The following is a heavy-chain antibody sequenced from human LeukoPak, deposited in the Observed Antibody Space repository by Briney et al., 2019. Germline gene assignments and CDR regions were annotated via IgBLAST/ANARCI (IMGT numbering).Heavy chain of an antibody. Sequence: SGGSLRLSCAASGFTFSSYAMSWVRQAPGKGLEWVSAISGSGGSTYYADSVKGRFTISRDNSKNTLYLQMNSLRAEDTAVYYCARDWARSGSYKGGLDYWGQGTLVTVSS. CDR3: ARDWARSGSYKGGLDY. V-gene: IGHV3-23*01. CDR2: ISGSGGST. CDR1: GFTFSSYA. J-gene: IGHJ4*02. D-gene: IGHD3-10*01.